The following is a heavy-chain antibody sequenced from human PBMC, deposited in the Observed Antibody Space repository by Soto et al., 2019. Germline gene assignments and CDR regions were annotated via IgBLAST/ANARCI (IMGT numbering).Heavy chain of an antibody. Sequence: GGSLRLSCAASGFTFSSYEMNWVRQAPGKGLEWVSYISSSGSTIYYADSVKGRFTISRDNAKNSLYLQMNSLRAEDTAVYYCARNPLLVWYFDLWGRGTLVTVSS. D-gene: IGHD2-8*02. CDR1: GFTFSSYE. CDR2: ISSSGSTI. J-gene: IGHJ2*01. V-gene: IGHV3-48*03. CDR3: ARNPLLVWYFDL.